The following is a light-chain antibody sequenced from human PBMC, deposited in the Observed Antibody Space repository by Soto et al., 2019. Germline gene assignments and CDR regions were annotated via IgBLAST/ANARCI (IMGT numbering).Light chain of an antibody. Sequence: QPVLTQPPSVSGAPGQRVTISCTGTRTNIGASYDVHWYQHIPGTAPKLLIYANYNRPSGVPDRFSVSKSGTSASLAITGLRAEDEADYYCQSYDSSLSGPVFGGGTKLTVL. V-gene: IGLV1-40*01. CDR3: QSYDSSLSGPV. CDR2: ANY. J-gene: IGLJ2*01. CDR1: RTNIGASYD.